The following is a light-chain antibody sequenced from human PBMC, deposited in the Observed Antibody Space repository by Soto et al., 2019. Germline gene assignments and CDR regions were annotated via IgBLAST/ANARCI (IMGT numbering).Light chain of an antibody. J-gene: IGLJ2*01. V-gene: IGLV6-57*02. Sequence: NFMLTQPHSVSESPGKTVTTSCTGSSGSIASNYVQWYQQRPGSAPTTVIYEDNQRPSGVPDRFSGSIDSSSNSASLTISGLKPEDKSHSSCQSYDSSNQGVVFGGGTQLTVL. CDR3: QSYDSSNQGVV. CDR1: SGSIASNY. CDR2: EDN.